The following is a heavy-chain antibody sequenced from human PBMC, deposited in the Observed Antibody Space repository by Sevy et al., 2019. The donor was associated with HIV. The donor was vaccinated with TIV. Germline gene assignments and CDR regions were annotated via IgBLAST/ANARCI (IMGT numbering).Heavy chain of an antibody. CDR3: ARLEEAAVGTRNYNWFDP. V-gene: IGHV4-39*01. CDR2: IYYSGST. D-gene: IGHD6-13*01. Sequence: SETLSLTCIVSGGSISSSRCYWGWIRQPPGKGLEWIGTIYYSGSTYYNPSLKSRVTISVDTSKNQFSLKLSSVTAADSAVYYCARLEEAAVGTRNYNWFDPWGQGILVTVSS. CDR1: GGSISSSRCY. J-gene: IGHJ5*02.